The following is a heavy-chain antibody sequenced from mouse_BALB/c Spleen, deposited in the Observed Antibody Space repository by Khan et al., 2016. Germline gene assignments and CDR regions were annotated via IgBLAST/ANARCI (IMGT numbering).Heavy chain of an antibody. Sequence: EVKLLESGGGLVQSGGSLKLSCAATGFDFSGYWMSWVRQAPGKGLEWIGEINPDTSTINYTPSLKDKFIISRDNAKNTLYLQMSKVRSEDTALYYCVRNNYGTSPYYFDYWGQGTTLTVSS. CDR2: INPDTSTI. J-gene: IGHJ2*01. CDR3: VRNNYGTSPYYFDY. D-gene: IGHD1-1*01. CDR1: GFDFSGYW. V-gene: IGHV4-1*02.